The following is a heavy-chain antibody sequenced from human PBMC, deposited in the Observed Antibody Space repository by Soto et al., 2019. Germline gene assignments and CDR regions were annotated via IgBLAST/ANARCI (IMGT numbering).Heavy chain of an antibody. CDR1: GGTFSSYA. CDR3: ARDRAQIDSSGLEY. D-gene: IGHD3-22*01. Sequence: SVKVSCKASGGTFSSYAISWVRQAPGQGLEWMGGIIPIFGTANYAQKFQGRVTITADESTSTAYMELSSLRSEDTAVYYCARDRAQIDSSGLEYWGQGTLVTVSS. CDR2: IIPIFGTA. V-gene: IGHV1-69*13. J-gene: IGHJ4*02.